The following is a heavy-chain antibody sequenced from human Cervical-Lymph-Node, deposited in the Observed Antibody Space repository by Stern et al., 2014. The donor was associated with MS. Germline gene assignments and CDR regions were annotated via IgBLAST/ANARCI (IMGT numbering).Heavy chain of an antibody. Sequence: QVQLQESGPGLVKPSETLSLTCTVSGGSISSYYWSWIRQPPGKGLEWIGCIYYSGSTTYNPSLKSRVTISVDTSKNQFSLKLSSVTAADTAVYYCATGGTFDYWGQGTLVTVSS. CDR1: GGSISSYY. D-gene: IGHD1-26*01. CDR2: IYYSGST. J-gene: IGHJ4*02. CDR3: ATGGTFDY. V-gene: IGHV4-59*01.